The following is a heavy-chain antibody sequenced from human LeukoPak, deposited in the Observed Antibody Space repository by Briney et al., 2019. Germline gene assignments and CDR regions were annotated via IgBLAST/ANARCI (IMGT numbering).Heavy chain of an antibody. D-gene: IGHD1-26*01. CDR2: ISGSGGAGT. CDR1: GFTFSSYA. CDR3: VKDRGGSPFYGMDV. V-gene: IGHV3-23*01. Sequence: GGSLRLSCAGSGFTFSSYAMSWVRQAPGKGLEWVSTISGSGGAGTYYADSVKGRFTVSRDNSRNTLYLPMNSLRAEDTAVYYCVKDRGGSPFYGMDVWGQGTTITVSS. J-gene: IGHJ6*02.